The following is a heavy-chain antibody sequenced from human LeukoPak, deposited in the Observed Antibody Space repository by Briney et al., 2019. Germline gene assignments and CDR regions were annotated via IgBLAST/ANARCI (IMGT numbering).Heavy chain of an antibody. D-gene: IGHD1-26*01. CDR3: ARSLGATAY. J-gene: IGHJ4*02. CDR1: GFTFSYFA. Sequence: GGSLRLSCAASGFTFSYFAMHWVRQAPGKGLEHVSAISSDGTTTHYASSVKGRFTISRDNSKNTLYLQMGSLRADDMAVYYCARSLGATAYWGQGTLVTVSP. V-gene: IGHV3-64*01. CDR2: ISSDGTTT.